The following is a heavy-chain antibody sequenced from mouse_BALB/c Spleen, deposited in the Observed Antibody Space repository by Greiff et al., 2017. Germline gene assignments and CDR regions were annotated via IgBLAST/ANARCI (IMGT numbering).Heavy chain of an antibody. CDR3: ARSPSTMITTGAMDY. CDR2: ILPGSGST. Sequence: VQLQQSGAELMKPGASVKISCKATGYTFSSYWIEWVKQRPGHGLEWIGEILPGSGSTNYNEKFKGKATFTADTSSNTAYMQLSSLTSEDSAVYYCARSPSTMITTGAMDYWGQGTSVTVSS. V-gene: IGHV1-9*01. CDR1: GYTFSSYW. J-gene: IGHJ4*01. D-gene: IGHD2-4*01.